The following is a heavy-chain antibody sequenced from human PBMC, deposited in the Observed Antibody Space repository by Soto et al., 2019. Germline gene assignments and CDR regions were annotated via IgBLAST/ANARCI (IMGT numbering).Heavy chain of an antibody. J-gene: IGHJ5*01. D-gene: IGHD7-27*01. CDR3: ARDRGDNTLKP. CDR2: INPNDGSP. V-gene: IGHV1-46*01. Sequence: SVKVSCKSFGYAFTMYYIHWVRLAPGQGPEWMGTINPNDGSPTYGQKFQGRVTMTSDTSTSTIYMELSSLRSEDTAIYYCARDRGDNTLKPWGQGTLVTVSS. CDR1: GYAFTMYY.